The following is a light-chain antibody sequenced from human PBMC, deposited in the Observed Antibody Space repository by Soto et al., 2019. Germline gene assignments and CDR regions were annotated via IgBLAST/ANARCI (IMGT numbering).Light chain of an antibody. CDR2: EVS. V-gene: IGLV2-8*01. CDR3: SSYAASNNLGV. Sequence: QSVLTQPPSASGSPGQSVTISCIGTSSDVGGYNYVSWYQQHPGKAPKLMIYEVSKRTSGVPDRFAGSKSGNTASLTVSGLQAEDEADYYCSSYAASNNLGVFGGGTKLTVL. J-gene: IGLJ2*01. CDR1: SSDVGGYNY.